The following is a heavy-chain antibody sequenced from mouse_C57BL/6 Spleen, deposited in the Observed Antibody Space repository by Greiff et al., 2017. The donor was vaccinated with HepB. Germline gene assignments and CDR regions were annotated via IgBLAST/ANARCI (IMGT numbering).Heavy chain of an antibody. Sequence: LEESGAELVKPGASVKISCKASGYAFSSYWMNWVKQRPGKGLEWIGQIYPGDGDTNYNGKFKGKATLTADKSSSTAYMQLSSLTSEESAVYFCASPIYYYGSQSGFAYWGQGTLVTVSA. D-gene: IGHD1-1*01. V-gene: IGHV1-80*01. CDR3: ASPIYYYGSQSGFAY. J-gene: IGHJ3*01. CDR1: GYAFSSYW. CDR2: IYPGDGDT.